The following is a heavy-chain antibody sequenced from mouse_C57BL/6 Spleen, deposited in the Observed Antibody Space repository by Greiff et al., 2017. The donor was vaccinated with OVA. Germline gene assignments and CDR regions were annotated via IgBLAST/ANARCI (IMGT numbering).Heavy chain of an antibody. CDR2: INYDGSST. D-gene: IGHD2-3*01. V-gene: IGHV5-16*01. Sequence: EVQLVESEGGLVQPGSSMKLSCTASGFTFSDYYMAWVRQVPEKGLEWVANINYDGSSTYYLDSLKSRFIISRDNAKNILYLQMSSLKSEDTATYYCARDTDYDGRYYAMDYWGQGTSVTVSS. CDR3: ARDTDYDGRYYAMDY. CDR1: GFTFSDYY. J-gene: IGHJ4*01.